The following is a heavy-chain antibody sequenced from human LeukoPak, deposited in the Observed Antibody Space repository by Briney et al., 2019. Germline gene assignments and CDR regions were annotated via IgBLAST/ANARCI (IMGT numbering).Heavy chain of an antibody. CDR1: GFTFDDYG. D-gene: IGHD3-22*01. CDR2: INWNGGST. V-gene: IGHV3-20*04. Sequence: GGSLRLSCAASGFTFDDYGMSWVRQAPGKGLEWVSGINWNGGSTGYADSVKGRFTISRDNAKNSLYLQMNSLGAEDTALYYCARALIYYHDSSGYYFDYWGQGTLVTVSS. J-gene: IGHJ4*02. CDR3: ARALIYYHDSSGYYFDY.